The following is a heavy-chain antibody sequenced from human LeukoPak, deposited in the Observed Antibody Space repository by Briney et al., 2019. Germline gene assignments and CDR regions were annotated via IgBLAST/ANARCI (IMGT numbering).Heavy chain of an antibody. V-gene: IGHV3-33*08. CDR3: ARDLAARIPGH. CDR2: IWYGGSNK. Sequence: PGRSLRLSCAASGFTFSSYGMHWVRQAPGKGLEWVAVIWYGGSNKYYADSVKGRLTISRDNSKNTLYLQMNSLRAEDTAVYYCARDLAARIPGHWGQGTLVTVSS. CDR1: GFTFSSYG. J-gene: IGHJ4*02. D-gene: IGHD6-13*01.